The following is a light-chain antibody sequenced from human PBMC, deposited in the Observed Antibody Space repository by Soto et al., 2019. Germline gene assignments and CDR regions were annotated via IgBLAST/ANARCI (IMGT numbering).Light chain of an antibody. J-gene: IGKJ5*01. CDR1: QSVTSRY. CDR3: QQYNNWPT. CDR2: GAS. Sequence: ESILTQSPGTLSLSPGERATLSCRASQSVTSRYLAWYQQKPGQVPRLLIYGASSRATGIPDRISGSGSGTDFTLTISSLQSEDFAVYYCQQYNNWPTFGQGTRLEIK. V-gene: IGKV3-20*01.